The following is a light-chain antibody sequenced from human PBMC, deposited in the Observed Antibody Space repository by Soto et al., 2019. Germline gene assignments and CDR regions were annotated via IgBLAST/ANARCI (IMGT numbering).Light chain of an antibody. Sequence: DIVLTQTPLSLSVTPGQPASISCKSSQRLLNSDGKTYLYWYLQKPGQPPQLLIYEVSNRVSGVPATFSGSGSGTDFTLKISRVEADDVGVYYCMQTTQLPLSFGGGTKVEIK. V-gene: IGKV2D-29*01. CDR2: EVS. J-gene: IGKJ4*01. CDR3: MQTTQLPLS. CDR1: QRLLNSDGKTY.